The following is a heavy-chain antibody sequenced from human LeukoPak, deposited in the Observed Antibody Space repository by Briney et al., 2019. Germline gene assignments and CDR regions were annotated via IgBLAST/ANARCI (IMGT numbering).Heavy chain of an antibody. J-gene: IGHJ4*02. D-gene: IGHD3-10*01. CDR1: GCAFSNCW. CDR3: ARDRGPNTFDH. CDR2: MKQDGSEE. V-gene: IGHV3-7*01. Sequence: WGSLRLSCAASGCAFSNCWLGWVRQAPGRGLELVANMKQDGSEEYYVESVRGRFTISRDNAKNSLYLQMNSLRVEDTGVYYCARDRGPNTFDHWGQGTLVTVSS.